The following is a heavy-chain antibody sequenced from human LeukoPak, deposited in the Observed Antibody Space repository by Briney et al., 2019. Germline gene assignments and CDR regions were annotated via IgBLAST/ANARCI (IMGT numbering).Heavy chain of an antibody. D-gene: IGHD3-16*01. Sequence: GGSLRLSCAASGFTFSSYGMNWVRQAPGKGLEWVSSISSSTSHIYYADSVKGRVTISRDNAKNSLYLQMNSLRAEDTAVYYCARDYEGSFDYWGQGTLVTVSS. V-gene: IGHV3-21*01. CDR3: ARDYEGSFDY. CDR1: GFTFSSYG. CDR2: ISSSTSHI. J-gene: IGHJ4*02.